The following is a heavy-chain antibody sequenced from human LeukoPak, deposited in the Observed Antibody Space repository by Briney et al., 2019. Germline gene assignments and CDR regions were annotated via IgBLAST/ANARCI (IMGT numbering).Heavy chain of an antibody. J-gene: IGHJ4*02. V-gene: IGHV1-8*02. CDR3: VRTPPNWGFDY. D-gene: IGHD7-27*01. CDR2: MSPNSGDT. CDR1: GGTFSSYA. Sequence: ASVKVSRKASGGTFSSYAISWVRQAPGQGLEWLGWMSPNSGDTGYAQKFQGRVTMTSDSSISTAYMELSSLRSEDTAIYYCVRTPPNWGFDYWGQGTLVTVSS.